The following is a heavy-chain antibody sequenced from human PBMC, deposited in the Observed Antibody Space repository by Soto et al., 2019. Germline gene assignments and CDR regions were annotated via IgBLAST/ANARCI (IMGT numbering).Heavy chain of an antibody. J-gene: IGHJ4*02. CDR2: IYYSGST. V-gene: IGHV4-59*08. Sequence: SETLSLSCTVAGGSISGYYWSWIRKPPGKGLEWIGYIYYSGSTNYNPSLKSRVTISVDTSKNQFSLKLSSVTAADTAVYYCARHTGTVTTEFDYWGQGTLVTVSS. CDR1: GGSISGYY. D-gene: IGHD4-17*01. CDR3: ARHTGTVTTEFDY.